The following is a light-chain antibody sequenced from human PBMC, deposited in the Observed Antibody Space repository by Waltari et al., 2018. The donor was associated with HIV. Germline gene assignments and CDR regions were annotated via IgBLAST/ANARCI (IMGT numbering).Light chain of an antibody. CDR3: AAWEDSLNGWV. J-gene: IGLJ3*02. CDR1: SPTIGSTT. Sequence: QSVLTQPPSASGTPGQRVTISCSASSPTIGSTTVNWHQQLHGTAPQLLIYSNKRRPSGVPDRFSGSKSGASASLASSGLQSEDEADYYWAAWEDSLNGWVFGGGTKLTVL. CDR2: SNK. V-gene: IGLV1-44*01.